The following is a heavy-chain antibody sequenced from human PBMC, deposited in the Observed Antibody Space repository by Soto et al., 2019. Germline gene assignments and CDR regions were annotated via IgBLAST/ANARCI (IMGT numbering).Heavy chain of an antibody. J-gene: IGHJ4*02. Sequence: QITLKESAPTLVKPTQTLTLTCAFSGFSLSTTGMGVAWIRQPPGKALEWLALIYWDDDTRYSPSLKSRLTITRDTSKNQVVLTMTSMDPVDTATYYCAHRRGSGDFHYWVQGILVTVSS. CDR2: IYWDDDT. CDR3: AHRRGSGDFHY. CDR1: GFSLSTTGMG. V-gene: IGHV2-5*02. D-gene: IGHD6-19*01.